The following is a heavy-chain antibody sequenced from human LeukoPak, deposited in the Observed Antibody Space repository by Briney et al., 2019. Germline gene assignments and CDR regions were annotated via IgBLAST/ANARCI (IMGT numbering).Heavy chain of an antibody. J-gene: IGHJ5*02. V-gene: IGHV4-38-2*01. CDR1: GYSISSGYC. Sequence: SETLSLTCAVSGYSISSGYCWGWIRQPPGKGLEWIGSIYHSGSTYYNPSLKSRVTISVDTSKNQFSLKLSSVTAADTAVYYCARRYCGGDCYWFDPWGQGTLVTVSS. D-gene: IGHD2-21*01. CDR3: ARRYCGGDCYWFDP. CDR2: IYHSGST.